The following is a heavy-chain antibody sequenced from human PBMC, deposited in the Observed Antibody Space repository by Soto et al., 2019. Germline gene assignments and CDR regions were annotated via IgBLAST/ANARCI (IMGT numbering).Heavy chain of an antibody. V-gene: IGHV3-23*01. D-gene: IGHD2-15*01. J-gene: IGHJ5*02. Sequence: EVQLLESGGALVQPGGSLRLSCAASGFTFSSYAMTWVRQAPGKGLEWVSTISRSGGSTYYADSVKGRFTISRDNSKNTLYLQMNSLRAEDTAVYYCAKDVPWYGGNLGWFDPWGQGTLVTVSS. CDR1: GFTFSSYA. CDR2: ISRSGGST. CDR3: AKDVPWYGGNLGWFDP.